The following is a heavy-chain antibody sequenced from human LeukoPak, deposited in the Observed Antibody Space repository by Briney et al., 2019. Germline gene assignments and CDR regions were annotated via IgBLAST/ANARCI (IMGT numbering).Heavy chain of an antibody. V-gene: IGHV3-21*01. J-gene: IGHJ4*02. CDR2: ISSSSSYI. CDR3: ARDRGFVAKIVNAYFDY. Sequence: GGSLRLSCAASGFTISSNSMNWVRQAPGKGLEWVSSISSSSSYIYYADSVKGRFTISRDNAKNSLYLQMNSLRAEDTAVYYCARDRGFVAKIVNAYFDYWGQGTLVTVSS. D-gene: IGHD5-12*01. CDR1: GFTISSNS.